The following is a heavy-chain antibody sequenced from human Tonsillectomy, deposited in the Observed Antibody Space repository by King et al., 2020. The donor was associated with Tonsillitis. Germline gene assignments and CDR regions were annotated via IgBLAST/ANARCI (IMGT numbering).Heavy chain of an antibody. Sequence: VQLVESGGGLVQPGGSLRLSCAASGFTFSSYEMNWVRQAPGKGLEWVSYISSSGSTIYYADSVKGRFTISRDNAKNSLYPQMNSLRAEDTAVYYCARDYGSSGSYFGDWGQGPLVTVSS. D-gene: IGHD3-10*01. V-gene: IGHV3-48*03. CDR1: GFTFSSYE. J-gene: IGHJ4*02. CDR2: ISSSGSTI. CDR3: ARDYGSSGSYFGD.